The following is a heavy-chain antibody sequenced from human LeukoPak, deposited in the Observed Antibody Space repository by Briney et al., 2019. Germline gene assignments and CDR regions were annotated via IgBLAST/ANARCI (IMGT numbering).Heavy chain of an antibody. Sequence: PGGSLRLSCAASGFTVSSNYMSWVRQAPGKGLEWVSVIYSGGSTYYADSVKGRFTISRDNSKNTLYLQMNSLRAEDTAVYYCAREASSGWYSAWFDPWGQGTLVTVSS. CDR1: GFTVSSNY. CDR3: AREASSGWYSAWFDP. J-gene: IGHJ5*02. CDR2: IYSGGST. D-gene: IGHD6-19*01. V-gene: IGHV3-53*01.